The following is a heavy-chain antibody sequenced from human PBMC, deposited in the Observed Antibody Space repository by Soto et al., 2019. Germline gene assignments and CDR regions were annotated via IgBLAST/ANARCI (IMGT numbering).Heavy chain of an antibody. CDR1: GFTFSGSG. V-gene: IGHV3-73*01. J-gene: IGHJ4*02. Sequence: GGSLRLSCVASGFTFSGSGMHWVRQASGKGLEWVGGIRSKANNYATAYAASVKGRLTISRDDSKNTAFVQMNSLKSEDTAVYYCTMVVVPAAMLWGQGTLVTVSS. CDR3: TMVVVPAAML. CDR2: IRSKANNYAT. D-gene: IGHD2-2*01.